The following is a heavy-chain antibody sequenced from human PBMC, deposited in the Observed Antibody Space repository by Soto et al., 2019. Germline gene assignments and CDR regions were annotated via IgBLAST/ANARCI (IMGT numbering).Heavy chain of an antibody. V-gene: IGHV3-11*01. CDR3: VRRRDYLDV. CDR1: GFSFSDYY. Sequence: QEYLVESGGDLVKPGGSLRLSCAASGFSFSDYYMSWVRQAPGKGLEWILYIGTSTATIYYADSVTVRFTIASDSANNSLYLQMKSLRVEDTAVYYCVRRRDYLDVWGKGTTVTVSS. CDR2: IGTSTATI. J-gene: IGHJ6*03.